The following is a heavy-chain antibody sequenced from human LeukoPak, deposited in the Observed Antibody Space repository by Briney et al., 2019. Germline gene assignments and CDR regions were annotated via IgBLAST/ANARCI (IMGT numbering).Heavy chain of an antibody. D-gene: IGHD3-3*01. CDR2: ISANGGET. CDR1: GFTFSIYA. CDR3: ARDRSGVVTAYNWFDP. J-gene: IGHJ5*02. Sequence: GGSLRLSCAASGFTFSIYAMNWVRQAPGKGLEWVSSISANGGETHYADSVKGRFTISRDNSKNTLYLQINNPRVEDTAVYYCARDRSGVVTAYNWFDPWGQGTLVTVSS. V-gene: IGHV3-23*01.